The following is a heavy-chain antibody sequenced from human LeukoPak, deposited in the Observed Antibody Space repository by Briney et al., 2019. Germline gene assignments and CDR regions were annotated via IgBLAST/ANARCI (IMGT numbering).Heavy chain of an antibody. Sequence: KSSETLSLTCTVSGASISSYYWNWIRQPPGKGLEWIGFIYYSGDINYNPSPKSRVTISVDTSKNQFSLELTSVTAADTAVYYCARDLSQVGVVTLGASDIWGQGTMVTVSS. CDR1: GASISSYY. J-gene: IGHJ3*02. CDR2: IYYSGDI. CDR3: ARDLSQVGVVTLGASDI. D-gene: IGHD3-3*01. V-gene: IGHV4-59*01.